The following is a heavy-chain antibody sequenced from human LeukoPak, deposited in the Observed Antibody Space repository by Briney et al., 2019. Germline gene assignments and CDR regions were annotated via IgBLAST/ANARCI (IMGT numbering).Heavy chain of an antibody. CDR1: GVTFRFYA. CDR2: ISGDASVL. Sequence: PGGPLRLSCAGSGVTFRFYAMTWVRQATGKGQEWVSGISGDASVLKDADSVKGRFNISRDNSKNTLYLQLNSLRVEDTAIYYCAKAYSSSLYGDAFHIWGQGTMVTVSP. D-gene: IGHD6-13*01. J-gene: IGHJ3*02. V-gene: IGHV3-23*01. CDR3: AKAYSSSLYGDAFHI.